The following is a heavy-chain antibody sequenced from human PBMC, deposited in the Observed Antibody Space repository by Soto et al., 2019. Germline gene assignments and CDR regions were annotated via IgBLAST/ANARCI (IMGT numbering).Heavy chain of an antibody. J-gene: IGHJ6*02. D-gene: IGHD7-27*01. Sequence: PSVKVSCKASGGTFSSYAISWVRQAPGQGLEWMGGIIPIFGTANYAQKFQGRVTITADESTSTAYMELSSLRAEDTAVYYCTKDLELGPAFYSYGMDVWGQRTTVTVSS. CDR3: TKDLELGPAFYSYGMDV. V-gene: IGHV1-69*13. CDR2: IIPIFGTA. CDR1: GGTFSSYA.